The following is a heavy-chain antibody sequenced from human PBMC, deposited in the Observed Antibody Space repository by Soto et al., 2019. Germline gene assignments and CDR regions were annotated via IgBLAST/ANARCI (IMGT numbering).Heavy chain of an antibody. D-gene: IGHD2-8*01. J-gene: IGHJ2*01. V-gene: IGHV4-31*03. Sequence: QVQLQESGPGLVKPSQTLSLTCTVSGGSISSGGYYWSWIRQHPGKGLEWIGYIYYSGSTYYNPSLTSRVTIAVATSKNQFSLKLSSVAAADTAVYYCARGDNGGWYFDLWGRGTLVTVSS. CDR3: ARGDNGGWYFDL. CDR2: IYYSGST. CDR1: GGSISSGGYY.